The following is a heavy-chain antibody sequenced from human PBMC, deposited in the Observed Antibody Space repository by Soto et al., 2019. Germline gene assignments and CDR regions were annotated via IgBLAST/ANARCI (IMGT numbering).Heavy chain of an antibody. Sequence: EVQLVESGGGLVQPGGSLRLSCAASGFTFSSYLMHWVRQAPGKGLVWVSRINSDGSSTSYADSVKGRFTISRDNAKNTGYRQMNSLRAEDTEGYYCARSGSLNWYLDRWGRGTLVTVSS. D-gene: IGHD1-26*01. CDR2: INSDGSST. J-gene: IGHJ2*01. CDR1: GFTFSSYL. V-gene: IGHV3-74*01. CDR3: ARSGSLNWYLDR.